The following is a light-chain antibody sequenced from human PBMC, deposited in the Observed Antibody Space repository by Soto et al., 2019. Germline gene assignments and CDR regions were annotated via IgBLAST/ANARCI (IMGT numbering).Light chain of an antibody. Sequence: EIVLTQSPGTLSLSPGERATLSCRASQSVSSSYLAWYQQKPGQAPRLLIYGASSRATGIPDRFSGSGSGTVFTLTISRLAREDFAAYFCQQYHSSPTFGGGTKVEIK. CDR3: QQYHSSPT. V-gene: IGKV3-20*01. J-gene: IGKJ4*01. CDR1: QSVSSSY. CDR2: GAS.